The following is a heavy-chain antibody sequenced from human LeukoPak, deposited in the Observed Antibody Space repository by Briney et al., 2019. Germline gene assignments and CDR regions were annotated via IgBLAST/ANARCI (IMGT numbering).Heavy chain of an antibody. J-gene: IGHJ4*02. V-gene: IGHV3-30-3*01. CDR1: GFTFSSYA. CDR3: ARQGITQGFDY. Sequence: GGSLRLSCAASGFTFSSYAMHCVRQAPGKGLEWVAVISYDGSNKYYADSVKGRFTISRDNSKNTLYLQMNSLRAEDTAVYYCARQGITQGFDYWGQGTLVTVSS. CDR2: ISYDGSNK. D-gene: IGHD3-10*01.